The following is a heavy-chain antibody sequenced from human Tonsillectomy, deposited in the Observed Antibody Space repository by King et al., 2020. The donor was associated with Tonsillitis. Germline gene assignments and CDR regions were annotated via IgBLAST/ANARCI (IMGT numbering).Heavy chain of an antibody. V-gene: IGHV4-39*07. Sequence: QLQESGPGLVKPSETLSLSCSVSGDSIRTDNYLWGWIRQPPGQGLEWIGSILHSGSTYYNPSLRSRVTILVDTSKNRFSLKVRSVTAADTAVYYCAGHPIWWSDRRSVWFDPWGQGTLVTVSS. CDR2: ILHSGST. J-gene: IGHJ5*02. D-gene: IGHD2-8*02. CDR3: AGHPIWWSDRRSVWFDP. CDR1: GDSIRTDNYL.